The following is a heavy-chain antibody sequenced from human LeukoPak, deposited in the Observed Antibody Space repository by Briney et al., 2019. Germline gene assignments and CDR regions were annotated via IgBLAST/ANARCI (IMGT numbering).Heavy chain of an antibody. CDR3: ARETFSGWHFDY. V-gene: IGHV3-74*01. Sequence: GGSLRLSCVASGFTLRSYVMNWVRQAPGKGLVWVSRINSDGSSTSYADSVKGRFTISRDNAKNTLYLQMNSLRAEDTAVYYCARETFSGWHFDYWGQGTLVTVSS. D-gene: IGHD6-19*01. CDR1: GFTLRSYV. J-gene: IGHJ4*02. CDR2: INSDGSST.